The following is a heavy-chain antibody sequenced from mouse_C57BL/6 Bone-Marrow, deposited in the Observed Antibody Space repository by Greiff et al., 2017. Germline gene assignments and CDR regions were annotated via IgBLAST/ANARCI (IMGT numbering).Heavy chain of an antibody. J-gene: IGHJ1*03. CDR2: IYPGNSDT. CDR3: TRSLLLRYHWYFDV. CDR1: GYTFTSYW. D-gene: IGHD1-1*01. V-gene: IGHV1-5*01. Sequence: EVQLQQSGPVLARPGASVKMSCKTSGYTFTSYWMHWVKQRPGQGLEWIGAIYPGNSDTSYNQKFKGKAKLTAVTSASTAYMELSSLTNEDSAVYYCTRSLLLRYHWYFDVWGTGTTVTVSS.